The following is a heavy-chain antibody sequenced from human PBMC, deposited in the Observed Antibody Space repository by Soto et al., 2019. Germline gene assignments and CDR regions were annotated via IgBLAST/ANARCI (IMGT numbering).Heavy chain of an antibody. CDR1: GASITTYY. CDR3: ARDWDSSGLFDP. V-gene: IGHV4-59*01. J-gene: IGHJ5*02. D-gene: IGHD3-10*01. CDR2: ISYSGST. Sequence: PSETLSLTCSVSGASITTYYWSWIRQPPGKGLEWIGSISYSGSTKYNPSLERRVMISLDTSKNQFSLRLTSVTAADTALYYCARDWDSSGLFDPWGQGALVTVSS.